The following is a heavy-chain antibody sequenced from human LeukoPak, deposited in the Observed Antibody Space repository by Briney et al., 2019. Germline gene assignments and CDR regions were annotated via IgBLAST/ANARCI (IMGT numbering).Heavy chain of an antibody. J-gene: IGHJ4*02. CDR3: ARDGGGDYGGY. CDR2: ISSRSSYK. D-gene: IGHD3-16*01. V-gene: IGHV3-21*01. Sequence: WVSSISSRSSYKYYADSVKGRFTISRDNAKNSLYLQMNSLRAEDTAVYYCARDGGGDYGGYWGQGTLVTVSS.